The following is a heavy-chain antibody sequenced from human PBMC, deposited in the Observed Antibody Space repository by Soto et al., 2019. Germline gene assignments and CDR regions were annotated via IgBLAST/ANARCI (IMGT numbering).Heavy chain of an antibody. J-gene: IGHJ4*02. CDR3: ARVTTFVLRYFDWSPLIYFDY. Sequence: TSETLSLTCAVSGGSISSGGYSWSWIRQPPGKGLEWIGYIYHSGSTNYKPSLKNQVNISVDTSKKQLSLKLSSVTAADTAVYYCARVTTFVLRYFDWSPLIYFDYWGQGTLVTVSS. CDR2: IYHSGST. D-gene: IGHD3-9*01. V-gene: IGHV4-30-2*01. CDR1: GGSISSGGYS.